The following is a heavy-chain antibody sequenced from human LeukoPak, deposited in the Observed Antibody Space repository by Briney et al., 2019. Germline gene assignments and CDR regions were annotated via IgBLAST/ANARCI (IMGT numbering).Heavy chain of an antibody. V-gene: IGHV4-59*01. D-gene: IGHD2-2*01. J-gene: IGHJ5*02. CDR2: IYYSGST. CDR3: AREFRLVVPAAYNWFDP. Sequence: KPSETLSLTCTVSGRSISSYYWSWIRQPPGKGLEWIGYIYYSGSTNYNPSLKSRVTISVDTSKNQFSLKLSSVTAADTAVYYCAREFRLVVPAAYNWFDPWGQGTLVTVSS. CDR1: GRSISSYY.